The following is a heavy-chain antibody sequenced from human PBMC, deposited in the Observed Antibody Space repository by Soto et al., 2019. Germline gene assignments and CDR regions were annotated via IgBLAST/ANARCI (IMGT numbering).Heavy chain of an antibody. CDR1: GDSIGSYS. D-gene: IGHD6-13*01. Sequence: PSETLSLTCTVSGDSIGSYSWTWVRQTPGKGLEWIGYIYSTGSTNYNPSLKSRVSMSVDTSGNHFSLKLSSVTPADTAIYYCVRVLASGYSSSWYLDYWXQGTLVTVSS. CDR2: IYSTGST. V-gene: IGHV4-59*01. J-gene: IGHJ4*02. CDR3: VRVLASGYSSSWYLDY.